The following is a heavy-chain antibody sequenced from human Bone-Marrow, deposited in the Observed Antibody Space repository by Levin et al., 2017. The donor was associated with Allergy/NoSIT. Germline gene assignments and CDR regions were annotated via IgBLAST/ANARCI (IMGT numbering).Heavy chain of an antibody. V-gene: IGHV3-9*01. J-gene: IGHJ4*02. D-gene: IGHD6-13*01. CDR1: GFTFDVYS. Sequence: SLKISCAASGFTFDVYSMHWVRQAPGKGLEWVSSISWNSDYIGYADSLKGRLTISRDNAKNVLYLQMNSLRPEDTALYYCAKASNLRGSIAAADYWGQGTLVTVSS. CDR3: AKASNLRGSIAAADY. CDR2: ISWNSDYI.